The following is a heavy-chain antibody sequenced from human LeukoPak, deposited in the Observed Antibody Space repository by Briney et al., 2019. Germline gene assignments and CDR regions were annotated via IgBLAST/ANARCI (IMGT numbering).Heavy chain of an antibody. CDR3: AKDRTVVGATSFDY. J-gene: IGHJ4*02. CDR1: GFPFSTFG. D-gene: IGHD1-26*01. Sequence: PGGSLRLSCAASGFPFSTFGMHWVRQAPGKGLEWVAAIAYDGSVKYYPDSLKGRLTISRDNSKNTLYLQMNSLRTEDTAVYSCAKDRTVVGATSFDYWGLGTLVTVSS. V-gene: IGHV3-30*18. CDR2: IAYDGSVK.